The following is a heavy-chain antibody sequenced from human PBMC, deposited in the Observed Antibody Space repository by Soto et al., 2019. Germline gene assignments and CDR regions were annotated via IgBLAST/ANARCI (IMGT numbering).Heavy chain of an antibody. CDR2: IIPIFGTA. V-gene: IGHV1-69*01. CDR3: ARGRGFDYDFWSGFRFDY. D-gene: IGHD3-3*01. CDR1: GGTFSSYA. J-gene: IGHJ4*02. Sequence: QVQLMQSGAEVKKPGSSVKVSCKASGGTFSSYAISWVRQAPGQGLEWMGGIIPIFGTANYAQKFQGRVTITADESTSTAYMELSSLRSEDTAVYYCARGRGFDYDFWSGFRFDYWGQGTLVTVSS.